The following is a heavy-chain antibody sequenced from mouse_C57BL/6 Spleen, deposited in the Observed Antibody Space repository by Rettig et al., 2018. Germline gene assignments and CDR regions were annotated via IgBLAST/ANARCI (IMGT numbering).Heavy chain of an antibody. V-gene: IGHV1-19*01. D-gene: IGHD1-1*01. J-gene: IGHJ2*01. CDR2: INPYNGGT. CDR3: ARWPIYYYGSSYN. Sequence: IGVINPYNGGTSYNQKFKGKATLTVDKSSSTAYMELNSLTSEDSAVYYCARWPIYYYGSSYNWGQGTTLTVSS.